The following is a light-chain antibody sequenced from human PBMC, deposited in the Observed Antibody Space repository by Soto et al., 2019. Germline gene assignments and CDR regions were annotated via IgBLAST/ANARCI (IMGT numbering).Light chain of an antibody. Sequence: EIVLTQSPGTLSLSPGERATLSCRASQSVSSSYLAWYQQKPGQPPKLLIHWASSREFGVPDRFSGSGSGTDFTLTISRLQAEDLAVYFCQQYFSFPYTFGQGTKLEIK. J-gene: IGKJ2*01. CDR3: QQYFSFPYT. V-gene: IGKV3-20*01. CDR1: QSVSSSY. CDR2: WAS.